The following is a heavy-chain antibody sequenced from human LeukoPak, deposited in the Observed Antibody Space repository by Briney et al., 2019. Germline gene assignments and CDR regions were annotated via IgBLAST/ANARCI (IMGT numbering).Heavy chain of an antibody. Sequence: GGSLRLSCAASGFAFRNYDMNWVRRAPGKGLEWVSSLSSGSDYIKYADSVKGRFTISRDNAKNSLSLQMNNLRAEDTAVYYCAREVGSGWSDYFDYWGQGTLVTVSS. CDR1: GFAFRNYD. V-gene: IGHV3-21*01. D-gene: IGHD6-19*01. J-gene: IGHJ4*02. CDR2: LSSGSDYI. CDR3: AREVGSGWSDYFDY.